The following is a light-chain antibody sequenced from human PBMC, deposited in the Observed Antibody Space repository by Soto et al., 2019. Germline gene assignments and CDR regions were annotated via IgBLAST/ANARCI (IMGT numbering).Light chain of an antibody. Sequence: DIVMTQSQDSLAVSLGERATINCKSSQSVLYSSNNKNYLAWYQQRPGQPPKLLIYCASTRESGVPDRFSGSGSGTDFTLTITSLQAEYVAVYYCQQYESTPPTFGQGTKLEIK. CDR3: QQYESTPPT. V-gene: IGKV4-1*01. J-gene: IGKJ2*01. CDR1: QSVLYSSNNKNY. CDR2: CAS.